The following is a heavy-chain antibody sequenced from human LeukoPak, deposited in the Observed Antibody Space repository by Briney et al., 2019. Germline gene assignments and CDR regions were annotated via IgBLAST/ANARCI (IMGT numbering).Heavy chain of an antibody. CDR1: GYTFTSYG. CDR3: ARDPDDSSGYWLYYYYYGMDV. CDR2: ISAYNGNT. J-gene: IGHJ6*02. V-gene: IGHV1-18*01. D-gene: IGHD3-22*01. Sequence: ASVKVSCKASGYTFTSYGISWVRQAPGQGLEWMGWISAYNGNTNYAQKLQGSVTMTTDTSTSTAYMELRSLRSDDTAVYYCARDPDDSSGYWLYYYYYGMDVWGQGTTVTVSS.